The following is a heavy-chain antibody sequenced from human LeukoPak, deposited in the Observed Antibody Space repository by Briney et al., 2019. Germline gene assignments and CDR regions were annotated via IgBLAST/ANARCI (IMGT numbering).Heavy chain of an antibody. J-gene: IGHJ4*02. CDR1: GFTLSSYS. V-gene: IGHV3-48*01. CDR2: ISNTGTTM. D-gene: IGHD4-11*01. Sequence: GSLRLSCTASGFTLSSYSMNWVRQAPGKGLEWVSYISNTGTTMYYADSVKGRFTISRDNAKNSLYLQMNSLRVEDTAVYYCVKEVEATNWGQGTLVTVSS. CDR3: VKEVEATN.